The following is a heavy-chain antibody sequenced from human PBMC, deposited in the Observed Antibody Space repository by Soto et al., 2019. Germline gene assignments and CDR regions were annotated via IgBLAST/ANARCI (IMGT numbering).Heavy chain of an antibody. CDR1: GYTFTGDY. V-gene: IGHV1-2*02. CDR3: ARGAVAGIWTFHY. J-gene: IGHJ4*02. Sequence: ASVKVSWKASGYTFTGDYMHWVRQAPGQGLEWMGWINPNSGGTNYAQKFQGRVTMTRDTSISTAYMELSRLRSDDTAVYYCARGAVAGIWTFHYWGQGTLVTVSS. CDR2: INPNSGGT. D-gene: IGHD6-19*01.